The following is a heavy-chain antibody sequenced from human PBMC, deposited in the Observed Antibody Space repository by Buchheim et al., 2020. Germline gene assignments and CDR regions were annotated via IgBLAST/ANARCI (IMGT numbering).Heavy chain of an antibody. V-gene: IGHV2-5*02. CDR2: LYWDDDK. CDR3: AHRDTAMVNDWFDP. J-gene: IGHJ5*02. Sequence: QITLKESGPTLVKPTQTLTLTCTFSGFSLNTSGVGVGWIRQPPGKALEWLALLYWDDDKRYSPSLKSRLTITKVTSHNQVVLTMTNMDPVDTATYYCAHRDTAMVNDWFDPWGQGTL. D-gene: IGHD5-18*01. CDR1: GFSLNTSGVG.